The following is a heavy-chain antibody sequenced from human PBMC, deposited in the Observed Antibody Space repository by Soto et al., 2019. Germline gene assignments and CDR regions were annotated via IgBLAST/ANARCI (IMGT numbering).Heavy chain of an antibody. Sequence: EVQLVASGGDLVPPGGSLRLSCAVSGLTFSTDEMNWVRQAPGKGLEWLAYISYTSTTIKYADSVKGRFAVSRDNAKKSLYPQMNNPRVEDTAIYYCVREGGSLAFDSWGQGTLVTVSS. CDR3: VREGGSLAFDS. V-gene: IGHV3-48*03. J-gene: IGHJ4*02. D-gene: IGHD1-1*01. CDR1: GLTFSTDE. CDR2: ISYTSTTI.